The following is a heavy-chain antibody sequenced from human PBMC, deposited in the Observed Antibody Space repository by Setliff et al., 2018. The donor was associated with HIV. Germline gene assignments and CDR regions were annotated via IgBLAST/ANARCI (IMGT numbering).Heavy chain of an antibody. D-gene: IGHD1-26*01. Sequence: ASVKVSCKASGYTFTSYGMNWVRQAPGQGLEWVGLMYTSGGGAKYAQKFQGRVTMTRDTSTRTVYMELSSLRSEDTAVYYCARVEGATATLTDWGQGTLVTVSS. CDR2: MYTSGGGA. CDR1: GYTFTSYG. V-gene: IGHV1-46*01. J-gene: IGHJ4*02. CDR3: ARVEGATATLTD.